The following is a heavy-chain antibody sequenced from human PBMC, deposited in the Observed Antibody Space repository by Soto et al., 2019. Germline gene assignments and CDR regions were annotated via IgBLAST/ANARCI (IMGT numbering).Heavy chain of an antibody. V-gene: IGHV3-53*01. CDR2: IYSGGST. D-gene: IGHD5-18*01. CDR1: GFTVSSNY. J-gene: IGHJ6*02. Sequence: GGSLRLSCAASGFTVSSNYMSWVRQAPGKGLEWVSVIYSGGSTNYADSVKGRFTISRANSKNTLYLQMNSLRAEDTAVYYCARDRGRYSYVPSGYYYYYGMDVWGQGTTVTVSS. CDR3: ARDRGRYSYVPSGYYYYYGMDV.